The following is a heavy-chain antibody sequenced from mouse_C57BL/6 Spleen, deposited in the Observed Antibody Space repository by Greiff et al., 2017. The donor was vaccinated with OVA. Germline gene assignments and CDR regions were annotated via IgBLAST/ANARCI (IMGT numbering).Heavy chain of an antibody. J-gene: IGHJ4*01. CDR3: ARGQQAVYYGKSYAMDY. V-gene: IGHV1-26*01. D-gene: IGHD2-1*01. CDR1: GYTFTDYY. CDR2: INPNNGGT. Sequence: VQLQQSGPELVKPGASVKISCKASGYTFTDYYMNWVKQSHGKSLEWIGDINPNNGGTSYNQKFKGKATLTVDKSSSTAYIELRSLTSEDSAVYYCARGQQAVYYGKSYAMDYGGQGTSVTVSS.